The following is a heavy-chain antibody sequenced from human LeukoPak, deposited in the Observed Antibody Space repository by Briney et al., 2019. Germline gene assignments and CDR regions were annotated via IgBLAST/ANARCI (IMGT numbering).Heavy chain of an antibody. Sequence: ASVKVSCKASGYTFTSYGISWVRQAPGQGLEWMGWISAYNGNTNYAQKLQGRVTMTTDTSTSTAYMELRSLRSDDTAVYYCARVDTVTTKPYYYYYYMDVWGKGTTVTVSS. V-gene: IGHV1-18*01. CDR2: ISAYNGNT. D-gene: IGHD4-17*01. J-gene: IGHJ6*03. CDR3: ARVDTVTTKPYYYYYYMDV. CDR1: GYTFTSYG.